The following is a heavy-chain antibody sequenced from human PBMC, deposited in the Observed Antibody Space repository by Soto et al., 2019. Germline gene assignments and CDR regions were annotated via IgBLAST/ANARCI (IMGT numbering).Heavy chain of an antibody. CDR3: AKGEEAAFDI. J-gene: IGHJ3*02. V-gene: IGHV3-30*18. CDR1: GFTFSSYG. CDR2: ISYDGSNK. Sequence: GGSLRLSCAASGFTFSSYGMHWVRQAPGKGLEWVAVISYDGSNKYYADSVKGRFTISRDNSKNTLYLQMNSLRAEDTAVYYCAKGEEAAFDIWGQGTMVTVSS.